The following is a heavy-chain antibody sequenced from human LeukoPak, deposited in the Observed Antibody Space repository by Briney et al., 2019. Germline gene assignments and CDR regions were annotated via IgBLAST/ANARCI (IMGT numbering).Heavy chain of an antibody. CDR2: INPSGGST. CDR3: ARGDVYYNNVYNWFDP. CDR1: GYTFTSYY. D-gene: IGHD3-10*01. J-gene: IGHJ5*02. V-gene: IGHV1-46*01. Sequence: ASVKVSCKASGYTFTSYYIHWVRQAPGQGLEWMGIINPSGGSTTYAQKFQGRVTMTRDTSTSTVYMELSSLRSEDTALYYCARGDVYYNNVYNWFDPWGQRTLVIVSS.